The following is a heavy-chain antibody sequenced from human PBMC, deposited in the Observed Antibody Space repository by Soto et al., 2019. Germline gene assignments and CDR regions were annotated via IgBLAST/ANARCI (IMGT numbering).Heavy chain of an antibody. J-gene: IGHJ4*02. D-gene: IGHD3-10*01. CDR3: ARLDNGFGSDLYYIDY. CDR2: IHPRDSDT. V-gene: IGHV5-51*01. Sequence: GESLKISCRGSEYSFTSYWIGWVRQMPGKGLEWMGIIHPRDSDTRYSPSFQGQVTISADMSISTAYLLWNSLKASDTAMYYCARLDNGFGSDLYYIDYWGQGTPVTLSP. CDR1: EYSFTSYW.